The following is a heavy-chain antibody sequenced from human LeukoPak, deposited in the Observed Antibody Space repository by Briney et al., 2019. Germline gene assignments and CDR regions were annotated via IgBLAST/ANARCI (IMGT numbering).Heavy chain of an antibody. CDR3: ARGGDSSSWYGMDV. CDR2: IKQDGSKK. D-gene: IGHD6-13*01. CDR1: GFPFSSYW. V-gene: IGHV3-7*01. J-gene: IGHJ6*02. Sequence: SGGSLRLSCVASGFPFSSYWMTWVRQAPGKGLEWVANIKQDGSKKSYVDSVKGRFTISRDNSKNTLYLQMNSLRAEDTAVYYCARGGDSSSWYGMDVWGQGTTVTVSS.